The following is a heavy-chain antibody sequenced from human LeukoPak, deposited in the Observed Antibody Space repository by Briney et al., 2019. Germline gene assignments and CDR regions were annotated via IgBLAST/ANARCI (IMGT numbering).Heavy chain of an antibody. J-gene: IGHJ6*02. CDR1: GFTFSNYG. V-gene: IGHV3-23*01. CDR2: ISGSGGGT. Sequence: GGSLRLSCAASGFTFSNYGMSWVRRAPGKGLEWVSAISGSGGGTSHADSVKGRFTISRDNSKNTLFLQMSSLRAEDTAVYYCAKYNFDHNYHYYYGMDVWGQGTTVTVPS. CDR3: AKYNFDHNYHYYYGMDV. D-gene: IGHD1-1*01.